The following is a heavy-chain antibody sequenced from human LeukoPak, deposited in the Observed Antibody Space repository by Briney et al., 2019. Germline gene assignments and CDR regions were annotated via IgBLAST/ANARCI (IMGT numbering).Heavy chain of an antibody. J-gene: IGHJ5*02. CDR2: IYYSGST. CDR3: AGTAPDWFDP. Sequence: SETLSLTCTVSGGSISSYYWSWIRQPPGKGLEWIGYIYYSGSTNYNPSLKSRVTISVDTSKNQFSLKLSSVTAADTAVYYCAGTAPDWFDPWGQETLVTVSS. V-gene: IGHV4-59*08. CDR1: GGSISSYY.